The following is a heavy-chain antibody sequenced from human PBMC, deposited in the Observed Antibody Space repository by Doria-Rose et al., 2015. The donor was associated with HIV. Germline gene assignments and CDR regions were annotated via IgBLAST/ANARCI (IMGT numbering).Heavy chain of an antibody. J-gene: IGHJ4*02. CDR1: GVSLSSPGMG. CDR2: IFSDDER. Sequence: QVTLKEPGPVLVKPTETLTLTCTVSGVSLSSPGMGVSRIRQPPGKALEWLANIFSDDERSYKTSLKSRLTISRGTPKSQVVLTMTDMDPVDTATYYCARIKSSRWYHKYYFDFWGQGTLVIVSA. D-gene: IGHD6-13*01. CDR3: ARIKSSRWYHKYYFDF. V-gene: IGHV2-26*01.